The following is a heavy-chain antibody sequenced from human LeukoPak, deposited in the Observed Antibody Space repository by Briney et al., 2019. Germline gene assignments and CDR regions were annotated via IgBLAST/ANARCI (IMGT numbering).Heavy chain of an antibody. V-gene: IGHV3-23*01. CDR2: ISGSGGST. D-gene: IGHD5-18*01. CDR1: GFTFSSYA. J-gene: IGHJ6*02. Sequence: PGGSLRLSCAASGFTFSSYAMSWVRQAPGKGLEWVSAISGSGGSTYYADSVRGRFTISRDNSKNTLYLQMNSLRAEDTAVYYCAKGSYGRSYGMDVWGQGTTVTVSS. CDR3: AKGSYGRSYGMDV.